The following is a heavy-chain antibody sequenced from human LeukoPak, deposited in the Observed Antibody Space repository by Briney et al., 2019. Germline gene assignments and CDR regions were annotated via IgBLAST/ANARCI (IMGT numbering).Heavy chain of an antibody. Sequence: GRSLRLSCAASGFTFSSYGMHWVRQAPGKGLEWVAVIWYDRSNKYYADSVKGRFTISRDNSKNTLYLQMNSLRAEDTAVYYCAREDVGATTGGLDYWGQGTLVTVSS. J-gene: IGHJ4*02. CDR1: GFTFSSYG. CDR2: IWYDRSNK. CDR3: AREDVGATTGGLDY. V-gene: IGHV3-33*01. D-gene: IGHD1-26*01.